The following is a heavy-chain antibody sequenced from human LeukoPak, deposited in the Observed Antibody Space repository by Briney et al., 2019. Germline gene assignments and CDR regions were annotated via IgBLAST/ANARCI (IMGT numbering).Heavy chain of an antibody. CDR1: GGSISSYY. Sequence: SETLSLTCSVSGGSISSYYWSWIRQPAGKGLEWIGRIYTSGSTNYNPSLKSRVTMSVDTSKNQFSLKLSSVTAADTAMYYCARRLLGYCSGGSCYSGYFQHWGQGTLVTVSS. CDR2: IYTSGST. J-gene: IGHJ1*01. V-gene: IGHV4-4*07. D-gene: IGHD2-15*01. CDR3: ARRLLGYCSGGSCYSGYFQH.